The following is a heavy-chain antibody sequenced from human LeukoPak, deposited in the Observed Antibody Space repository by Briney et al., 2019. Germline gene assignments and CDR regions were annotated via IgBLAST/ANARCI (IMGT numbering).Heavy chain of an antibody. V-gene: IGHV3-21*01. Sequence: PGGSLRLSCAASGFTFSSYSMNWVRQAPGKGLEWVSSISSSSSYIYYADSVKGRFTISRDNAKNSLYLQMNSLRAEDTAVYYCARRAPPRYSSGWSDYWGQGTLVTVSS. D-gene: IGHD6-19*01. CDR3: ARRAPPRYSSGWSDY. CDR1: GFTFSSYS. CDR2: ISSSSSYI. J-gene: IGHJ4*02.